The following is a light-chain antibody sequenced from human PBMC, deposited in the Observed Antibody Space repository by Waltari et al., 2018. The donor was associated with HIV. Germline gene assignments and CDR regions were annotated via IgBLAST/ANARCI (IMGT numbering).Light chain of an antibody. CDR2: EVS. CDR1: SSDVGGYHY. Sequence: QSALTQPASVSGSPGQSITISCTGTSSDVGGYHYVSWYQQNPGKAPKLMIYEVSKRPSGVSNRFSGSKSGNTASLTISVLQAEDEADYYCSSYTSSSTVVFGGGTKLTVL. V-gene: IGLV2-14*01. CDR3: SSYTSSSTVV. J-gene: IGLJ2*01.